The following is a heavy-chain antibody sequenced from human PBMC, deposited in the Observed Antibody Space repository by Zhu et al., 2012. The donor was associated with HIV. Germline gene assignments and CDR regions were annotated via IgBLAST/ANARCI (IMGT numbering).Heavy chain of an antibody. J-gene: IGHJ4*01. Sequence: QVQLQESGPGLVKPSETLSLTCTVSGGSISSSSYYWGWIRQPPGKGLEWIGSIYYSGSTYYNPSLKSRVTISVDTSKNQFSLKLSSVTAADTAVYYCARTRTYYFDYWGQGNPGHRLL. CDR2: IYYSGST. CDR3: ARTRTYYFDY. CDR1: GGSISSSSYY. V-gene: IGHV4-39*01.